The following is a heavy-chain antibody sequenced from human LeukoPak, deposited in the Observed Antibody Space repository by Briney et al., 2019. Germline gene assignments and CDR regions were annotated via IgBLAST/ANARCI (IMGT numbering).Heavy chain of an antibody. D-gene: IGHD5-18*01. V-gene: IGHV1-24*01. Sequence: ASVKVSCKVSGYTVRSLPMHWVRQAPGKGLEWMGNFDPKDGETLYAQKFQGRVTMTDDTSTDTAYMELNSLRSDDTAVYYCATATPGYKSNSDACDIWGQGTMIIVSS. J-gene: IGHJ3*02. CDR1: GYTVRSLP. CDR3: ATATPGYKSNSDACDI. CDR2: FDPKDGET.